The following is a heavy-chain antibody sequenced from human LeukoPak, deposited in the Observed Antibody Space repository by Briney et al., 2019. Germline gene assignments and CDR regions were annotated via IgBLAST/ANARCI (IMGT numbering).Heavy chain of an antibody. Sequence: SQTLSLTCAVSGGSISSGGYSWSWIRQPPGKGLEWIGYIYHSGSTYYNPSVKSRVTISVDRSKNQFSLKLSSVTAADTAVYYCARVYPHYDILTGYYSEYFQHWGQGTLVTVSS. CDR3: ARVYPHYDILTGYYSEYFQH. CDR1: GGSISSGGYS. V-gene: IGHV4-30-2*01. J-gene: IGHJ1*01. D-gene: IGHD3-9*01. CDR2: IYHSGST.